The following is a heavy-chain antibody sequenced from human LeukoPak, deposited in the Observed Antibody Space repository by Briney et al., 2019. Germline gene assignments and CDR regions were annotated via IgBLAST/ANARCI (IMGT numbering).Heavy chain of an antibody. Sequence: GASVKVSCKASGYTFTGYYMHWVRQAPGQGLEWMGWINPNSGGTNYAQKFQGRVTMTRDTSISTAYMELSRLRSDDTAVYYCARGSELLWFGEATQFDYWGRGTLVTVSS. J-gene: IGHJ4*02. CDR3: ARGSELLWFGEATQFDY. CDR2: INPNSGGT. V-gene: IGHV1-2*02. D-gene: IGHD3-10*01. CDR1: GYTFTGYY.